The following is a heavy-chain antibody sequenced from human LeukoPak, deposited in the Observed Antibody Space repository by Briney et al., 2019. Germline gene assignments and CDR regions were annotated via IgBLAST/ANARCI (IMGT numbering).Heavy chain of an antibody. D-gene: IGHD2-15*01. CDR1: GGSISSYY. V-gene: IGHV4-59*01. Sequence: SETLSLTCTVSGGSISSYYWSWIRQPPGKGLEWIGYIYYSGSTNYNPSLKSRVTISVDTSKNQFSLKLSSVTAADTAVYYCARSRLGYCSGGSCYYYMDVWGKGTTVTVSS. CDR3: ARSRLGYCSGGSCYYYMDV. CDR2: IYYSGST. J-gene: IGHJ6*03.